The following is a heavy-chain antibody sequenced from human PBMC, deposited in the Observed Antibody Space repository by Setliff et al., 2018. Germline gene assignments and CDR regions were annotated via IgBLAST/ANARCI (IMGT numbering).Heavy chain of an antibody. Sequence: LSLTCTVSGGSISSGDYYWSWVRQAPGKGLEWVSYIGESGNNIHYADPVKGRFTISRDNAKNSLFLQMNSLRADDTAVYYCVRDSPIRLGVLHSWGQGTLVTVSS. CDR1: GGSISSGDYY. CDR2: IGESGNNI. V-gene: IGHV3-11*04. D-gene: IGHD2-8*02. CDR3: VRDSPIRLGVLHS. J-gene: IGHJ4*02.